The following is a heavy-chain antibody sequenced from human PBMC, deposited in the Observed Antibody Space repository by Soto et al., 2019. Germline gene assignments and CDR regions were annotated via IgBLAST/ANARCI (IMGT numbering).Heavy chain of an antibody. J-gene: IGHJ3*02. V-gene: IGHV3-13*05. D-gene: IGHD1-1*01. CDR3: AREGTGGGFDI. CDR2: IANTGNP. Sequence: XGSLRLSCAAAGFVFSSYDIQWVRHTTGAGLGWVSVIANTGNPYYSDSVKGRFTISRDNAKNALYLQMNSLRVGDSAMYYCAREGTGGGFDIWGQGTKVTVSS. CDR1: GFVFSSYD.